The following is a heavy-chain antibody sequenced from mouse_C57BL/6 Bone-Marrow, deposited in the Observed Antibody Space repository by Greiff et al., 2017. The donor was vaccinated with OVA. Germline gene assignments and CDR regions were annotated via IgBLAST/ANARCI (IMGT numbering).Heavy chain of an antibody. V-gene: IGHV1-7*01. D-gene: IGHD2-3*01. J-gene: IGHJ3*01. Sequence: VQLQQSGAELAKPGASVKLSCKASGYTFTSYWMHWVKQRPGQGLEWIGYINPSSGYTKYNQKFKDKATLTADKSSSTAYMQLSILTYEDSAVYYGARSRVYDLAWFAYWVQGTLVTVSA. CDR2: INPSSGYT. CDR3: ARSRVYDLAWFAY. CDR1: GYTFTSYW.